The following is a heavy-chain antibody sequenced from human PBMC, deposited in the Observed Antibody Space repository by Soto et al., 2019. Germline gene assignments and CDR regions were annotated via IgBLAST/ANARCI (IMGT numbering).Heavy chain of an antibody. V-gene: IGHV1-69*01. CDR3: AREVVTETTLGYFDF. CDR2: IIPFFGTP. Sequence: QVHLVQSGAEVKKSGSSVRVSCTASGGTFTNDAISWVRQAPGQGLEWLGRIIPFFGTPDYSQSFQGRLTITADESTGTGDMDLRSLRSDDTAVYYCAREVVTETTLGYFDFWGQGTLVTVSS. CDR1: GGTFTNDA. D-gene: IGHD2-21*02. J-gene: IGHJ4*02.